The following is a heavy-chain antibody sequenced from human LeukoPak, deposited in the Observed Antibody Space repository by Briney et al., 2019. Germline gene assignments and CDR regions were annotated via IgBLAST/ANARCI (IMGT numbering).Heavy chain of an antibody. J-gene: IGHJ5*02. CDR3: ARGSGTYYYDSGGYLNWFDP. V-gene: IGHV4-39*01. CDR1: GGSISISSHY. CDR2: MYYTGGT. D-gene: IGHD3-22*01. Sequence: SETLSLTCTVSGGSISISSHYWAWLRQPPGKGLEWLGSMYYTGGTYYNPSLKSRVTISEDTSRNQFSLKLNSVTAADTAVYYCARGSGTYYYDSGGYLNWFDPWGQGILVTVSS.